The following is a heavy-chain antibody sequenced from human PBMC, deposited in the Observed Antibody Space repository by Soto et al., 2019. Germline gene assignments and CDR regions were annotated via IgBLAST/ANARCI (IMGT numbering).Heavy chain of an antibody. D-gene: IGHD3-22*01. Sequence: LRLSCAAAGFDFEDYAMHWVRQVPGKGLEWVSLTNSDGTDSYYVDSVKGRFTISRDNAKTTLYLQMDRLRPEDTALYFCAKSLYYYDSSPLDHWGQGTLVTVSS. J-gene: IGHJ4*02. CDR3: AKSLYYYDSSPLDH. V-gene: IGHV3-43D*04. CDR2: TNSDGTDS. CDR1: GFDFEDYA.